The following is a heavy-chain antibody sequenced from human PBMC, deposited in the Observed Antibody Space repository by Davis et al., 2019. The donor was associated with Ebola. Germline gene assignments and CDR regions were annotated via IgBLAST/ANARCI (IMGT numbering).Heavy chain of an antibody. D-gene: IGHD1-14*01. Sequence: PGGSLRLSCAASGFTFSDEYIDWVRQAPGKGLEWIGRGRYKADSYTTQYAASVKGRLTISTDESKNSVYLQMNSLKTEDTALYYCTREAANHNDYYYYYAMDVWGRGTTVTVSS. J-gene: IGHJ6*02. CDR1: GFTFSDEY. CDR2: GRYKADSYTT. CDR3: TREAANHNDYYYYYAMDV. V-gene: IGHV3-72*01.